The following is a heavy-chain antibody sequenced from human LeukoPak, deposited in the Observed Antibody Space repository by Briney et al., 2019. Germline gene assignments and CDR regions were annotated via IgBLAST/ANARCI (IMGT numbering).Heavy chain of an antibody. D-gene: IGHD6-13*01. CDR1: GFTFSSYW. V-gene: IGHV3-7*01. CDR3: ASLSSSPAGYYYYGMDV. Sequence: GGSPRLSCAASGFTFSSYWMSWVRQAPGKGLEWVANIKQDGSEKYYVDSVKGRFTISRDNAKNSLYLQMNSLRAEDTAVYYCASLSSSPAGYYYYGMDVWGQGTTVTVSS. J-gene: IGHJ6*02. CDR2: IKQDGSEK.